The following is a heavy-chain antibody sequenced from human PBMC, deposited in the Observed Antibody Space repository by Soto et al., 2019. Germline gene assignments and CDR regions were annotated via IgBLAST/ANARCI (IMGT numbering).Heavy chain of an antibody. CDR2: IYYSGST. CDR1: GGSISSGGYY. CDR3: ARVSYDSSRYYPIEY. V-gene: IGHV4-31*03. D-gene: IGHD3-22*01. Sequence: PSETLSLTCTVSGGSISSGGYYWSWIRQHPGKGLEWIGYIYYSGSTYYNPSLKSRVTISVDTSKNQFSLKLSSVTAADTAVYYCARVSYDSSRYYPIEYWGQGTLVTVSS. J-gene: IGHJ4*02.